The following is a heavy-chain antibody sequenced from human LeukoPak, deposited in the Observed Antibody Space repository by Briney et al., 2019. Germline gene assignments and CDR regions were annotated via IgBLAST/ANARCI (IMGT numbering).Heavy chain of an antibody. J-gene: IGHJ6*04. Sequence: GGSRRLSCAASGFTFSSYAMHWVRQAPGKGLEWVAVIWYDGSNKYYADSVKGRFTISRDNSKNTLYLQMNSLRAEDTAVYYCAREGGQLWSPYYYYGMDVWGKGTTVTVSS. D-gene: IGHD5-18*01. CDR2: IWYDGSNK. CDR3: AREGGQLWSPYYYYGMDV. CDR1: GFTFSSYA. V-gene: IGHV3-33*08.